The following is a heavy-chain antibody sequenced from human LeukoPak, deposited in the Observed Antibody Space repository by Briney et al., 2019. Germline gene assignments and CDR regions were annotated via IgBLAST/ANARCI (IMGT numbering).Heavy chain of an antibody. Sequence: SETLSLTCTVSGGSISSYYWSWIRQYPGKGLESIGYIDYSGYTNYNPSLKSRVTISLDTPKKQFSLKLTSVTAADTAVYYCARGLGSGSYYAYWGQGTLVTVSS. CDR3: ARGLGSGSYYAY. CDR2: IDYSGYT. J-gene: IGHJ4*02. V-gene: IGHV4-59*01. CDR1: GGSISSYY. D-gene: IGHD3-10*02.